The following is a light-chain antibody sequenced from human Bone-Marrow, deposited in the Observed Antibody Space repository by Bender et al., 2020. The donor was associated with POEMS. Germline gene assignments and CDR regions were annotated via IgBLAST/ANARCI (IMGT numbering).Light chain of an antibody. CDR2: EVT. V-gene: IGLV2-11*01. Sequence: QSALTQPRSVSGSPGQSVTISCTGTSSNVGAYDAVSWYQQHPGKAPKLIISEVTKRPSGVSNRFSGSKSGNTASLTISGLQAEDEADYYCSSHAGRYTWVFGGGTKLTVL. J-gene: IGLJ3*02. CDR1: SSNVGAYDA. CDR3: SSHAGRYTWV.